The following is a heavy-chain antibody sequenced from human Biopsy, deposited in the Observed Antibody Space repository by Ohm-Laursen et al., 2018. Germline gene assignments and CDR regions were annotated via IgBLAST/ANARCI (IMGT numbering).Heavy chain of an antibody. J-gene: IGHJ2*01. CDR1: GDSISTYY. D-gene: IGHD3-22*01. V-gene: IGHV4-59*01. CDR3: ARDRGYYSDRTVPGYFDL. Sequence: SETLPLTCTVSGDSISTYYWSWIRQPPGKGLQWIGYIYYTGNTDYNPSLQSRVTISVDTSKNHFSLRLRSMTPADTAMYYCARDRGYYSDRTVPGYFDLWGRGTLVTVSS. CDR2: IYYTGNT.